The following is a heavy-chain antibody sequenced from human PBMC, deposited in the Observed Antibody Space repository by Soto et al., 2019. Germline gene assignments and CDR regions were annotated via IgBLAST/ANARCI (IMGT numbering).Heavy chain of an antibody. D-gene: IGHD4-17*01. J-gene: IGHJ4*02. CDR1: GFTFSRDG. Sequence: GGSLRLSCAASGFTFSRDGMSWVRQAPGKGLEWVSLVTDNGRITYYADSVKGRFTIARDNTKNTLFLQMNSLRAEDTAVYYCAKERATTTAFDYWGQGALVTVSS. CDR2: VTDNGRIT. V-gene: IGHV3-23*01. CDR3: AKERATTTAFDY.